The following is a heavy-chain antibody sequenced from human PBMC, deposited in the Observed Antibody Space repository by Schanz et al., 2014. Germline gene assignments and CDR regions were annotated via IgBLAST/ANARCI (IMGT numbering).Heavy chain of an antibody. J-gene: IGHJ5*02. Sequence: EVLLLESGGRVERPGGSLRLSCAASGFIFDDYGMSWVRQVPGKGLEWVSGINWNGGDTSYADSVKGRFIISRDNAKNSLYLEMNSLRAGDTAFYHCARGSSASLSRVWFDRWGQGSLVTVSS. D-gene: IGHD6-6*01. CDR1: GFIFDDYG. CDR2: INWNGGDT. V-gene: IGHV3-20*01. CDR3: ARGSSASLSRVWFDR.